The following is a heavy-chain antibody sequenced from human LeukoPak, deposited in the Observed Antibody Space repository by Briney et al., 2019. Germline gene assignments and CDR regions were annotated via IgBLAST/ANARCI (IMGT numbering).Heavy chain of an antibody. D-gene: IGHD3-10*01. Sequence: ASVKVSCKASGYTFTGYYMHWVRQAPGQGPEWMGRINPNSGGTNYAQKFQGRVTMTRDTSISTAYMELSRLRSDDTAVYYCARAAEVKYYGSGSYYYYWGQGTLVTVSS. V-gene: IGHV1-2*06. CDR2: INPNSGGT. CDR3: ARAAEVKYYGSGSYYYY. J-gene: IGHJ4*02. CDR1: GYTFTGYY.